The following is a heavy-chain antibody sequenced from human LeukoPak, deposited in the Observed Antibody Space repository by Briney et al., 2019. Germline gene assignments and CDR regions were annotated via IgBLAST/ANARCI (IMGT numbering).Heavy chain of an antibody. Sequence: PGGSLRLSCAASGFTVSSNYMSWVRQAPGKGLEWVSVIYSGGSTYYADSVKGRFTISRDNSKNTPYLQMNSLRAEDTAVYYCARDLEDSSGYYYYGMDVWGQGTTVTVSS. D-gene: IGHD3-22*01. CDR3: ARDLEDSSGYYYYGMDV. V-gene: IGHV3-53*01. J-gene: IGHJ6*02. CDR1: GFTVSSNY. CDR2: IYSGGST.